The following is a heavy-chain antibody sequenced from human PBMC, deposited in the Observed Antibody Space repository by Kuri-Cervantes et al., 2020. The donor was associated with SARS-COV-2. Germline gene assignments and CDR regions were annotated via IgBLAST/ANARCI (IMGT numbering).Heavy chain of an antibody. CDR1: GGSFSGYY. D-gene: IGHD2-21*02. Sequence: GSLRLSCAVYGGSFSGYYWSWIRQPPGKGLEWIGEINHSGSTNYNPSLKSRVTISVDTSKNQFSLKLSSVTAADTAVYYCARGGAVVTGGMDVWGQGTKVTVSS. J-gene: IGHJ6*02. CDR3: ARGGAVVTGGMDV. V-gene: IGHV4-34*01. CDR2: INHSGST.